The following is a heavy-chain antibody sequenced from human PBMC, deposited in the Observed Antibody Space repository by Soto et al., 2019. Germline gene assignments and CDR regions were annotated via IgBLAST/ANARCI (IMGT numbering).Heavy chain of an antibody. Sequence: GGSLRLSCAASGFTFSSYAMHWVRQAPGKGLEWVAVISYDGSNKYYADSVKGRFTISRDNSKNTLYLQMNSLRAEDTAVYYCARESTASGGYYYYYYGMDVWGQGTTVTVSS. CDR1: GFTFSSYA. J-gene: IGHJ6*02. V-gene: IGHV3-30-3*01. CDR2: ISYDGSNK. D-gene: IGHD3-10*01. CDR3: ARESTASGGYYYYYYGMDV.